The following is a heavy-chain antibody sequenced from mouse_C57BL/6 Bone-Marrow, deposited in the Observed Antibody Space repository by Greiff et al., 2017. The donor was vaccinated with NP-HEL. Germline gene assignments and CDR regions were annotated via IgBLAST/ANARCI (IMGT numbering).Heavy chain of an antibody. J-gene: IGHJ1*03. CDR1: GFTFSDAW. V-gene: IGHV6-6*01. D-gene: IGHD2-4*01. CDR2: IRNKANNHAT. CDR3: TRRLRPYYWYFDV. Sequence: EVKLVESGGGLVQPGGSMKLSCAASGFTFSDAWMDWVRQSPEKGLEWVAEIRNKANNHATYYAESVKGRFTISRADSKSSVYLKMNSLRAEDTGVYYCTRRLRPYYWYFDVWGTGTTVTVSS.